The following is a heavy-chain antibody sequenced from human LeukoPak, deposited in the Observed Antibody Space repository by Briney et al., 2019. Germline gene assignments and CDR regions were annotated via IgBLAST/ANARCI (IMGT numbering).Heavy chain of an antibody. V-gene: IGHV3-74*01. D-gene: IGHD3-10*01. J-gene: IGHJ1*01. CDR1: GLTFSNSW. CDR2: IKDEGNAI. CDR3: ARVAGWGMNEYFQH. Sequence: GGSLRHSCEHSGLTFSNSWMHGGRHAPERGVVCGSRIKDEGNAINYAHSVRSRVTISRDKATNTRYMQMNSLRAQGTAVYYFARVAGWGMNEYFQHWGQGTLVTVAS.